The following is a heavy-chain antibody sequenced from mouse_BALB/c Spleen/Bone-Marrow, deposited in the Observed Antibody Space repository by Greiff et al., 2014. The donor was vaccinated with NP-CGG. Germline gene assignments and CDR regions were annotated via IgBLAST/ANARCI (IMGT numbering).Heavy chain of an antibody. CDR3: GREYYLITRALDY. D-gene: IGHD2-4*01. Sequence: VQLQQSGPGLVAPSQSLSITCTVSGFSLTGYGVSWVRQSPGKGLEWLGMIWGDGSTDYNSALKSRLSISKDNSKSQVFLKMNSRQTDDPTRYYYGREYYLITRALDYWGQGTSVTVSS. CDR2: IWGDGST. CDR1: GFSLTGYG. J-gene: IGHJ4*01. V-gene: IGHV2-6-7*01.